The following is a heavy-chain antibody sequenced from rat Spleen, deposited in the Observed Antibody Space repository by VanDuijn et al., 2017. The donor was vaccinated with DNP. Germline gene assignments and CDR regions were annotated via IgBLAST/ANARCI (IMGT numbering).Heavy chain of an antibody. J-gene: IGHJ2*01. Sequence: EVQLKESGPGLVQPSQSLSLTCSVTGYSITSNYWAWIRKFPGNKMEWMGYISYSGSTSYNPSLKSRISITRDTSKNQFFLQLNSVTTEDTATYYCARSPVTSVAPFDYWGQGVMVTVSS. V-gene: IGHV3-1*01. CDR1: GYSITSNY. CDR2: ISYSGST. CDR3: ARSPVTSVAPFDY. D-gene: IGHD1-8*01.